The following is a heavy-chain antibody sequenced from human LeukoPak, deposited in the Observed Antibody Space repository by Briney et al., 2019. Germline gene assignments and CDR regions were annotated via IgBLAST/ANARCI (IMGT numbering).Heavy chain of an antibody. J-gene: IGHJ3*01. D-gene: IGHD6-19*01. V-gene: IGHV3-30*02. CDR3: AKDRSHSQWLGAFDF. CDR2: IRYDGSNK. CDR1: GFTFSSYG. Sequence: GGSLRLSCAASGFTFSSYGMHWVRQAPGKGLEWVAFIRYDGSNKYYADSVKGRFTISRDNSKNTLYLQMNSLRGEDTAVYFCAKDRSHSQWLGAFDFWGQGTMVTVSS.